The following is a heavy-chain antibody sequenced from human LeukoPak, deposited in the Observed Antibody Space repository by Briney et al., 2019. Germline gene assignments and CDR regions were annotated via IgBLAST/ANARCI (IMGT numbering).Heavy chain of an antibody. J-gene: IGHJ6*04. D-gene: IGHD2-2*01. CDR1: GYTLTELS. CDR3: ATERAQLPRNYYYYGMDV. CDR2: FDPEDGET. V-gene: IGHV1-24*01. Sequence: ASVKVSCKVSGYTLTELSMHWVRQAPGKGLEWMGGFDPEDGETIYAQKFQGRVTMTEDTSTDTAYMELSSLRPEDTAVYYCATERAQLPRNYYYYGMDVWGKGTTVTVSS.